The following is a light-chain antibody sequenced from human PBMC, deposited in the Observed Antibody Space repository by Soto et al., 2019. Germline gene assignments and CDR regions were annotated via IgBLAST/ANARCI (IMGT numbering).Light chain of an antibody. CDR3: WQYCSSPPYT. CDR1: QSVSNNY. J-gene: IGKJ2*01. CDR2: GSS. V-gene: IGKV3-20*01. Sequence: EVVLTQSPGTLSLSPGERATLSCRASQSVSNNYFAWYQQKPGQAPRLLIFGSSDRATGIPDRFSGSGSWTDFLPIISRPEPEDFAVYYFWQYCSSPPYTFGQGTKLDIK.